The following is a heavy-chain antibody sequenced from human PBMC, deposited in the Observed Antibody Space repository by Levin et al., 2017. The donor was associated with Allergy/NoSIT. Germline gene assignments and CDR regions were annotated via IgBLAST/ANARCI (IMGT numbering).Heavy chain of an antibody. V-gene: IGHV4-39*01. CDR3: ARHDSYYDYWSGRQGPSHNYAMGV. J-gene: IGHJ6*02. D-gene: IGHD3-3*01. Sequence: KSSETLSLTCTVSSGSISSSDYYWGWIRQPPGKGLEWIGSIYYTGSTYYNPSIKSRVTISVDTSKTQFSLKLSSVTAADSAVYYCARHDSYYDYWSGRQGPSHNYAMGVWGQGTTVTVSS. CDR2: IYYTGST. CDR1: SGSISSSDYY.